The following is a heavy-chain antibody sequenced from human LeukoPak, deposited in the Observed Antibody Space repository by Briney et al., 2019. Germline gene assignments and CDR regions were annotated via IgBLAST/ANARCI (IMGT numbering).Heavy chain of an antibody. J-gene: IGHJ4*02. V-gene: IGHV1-2*02. D-gene: IGHD6-13*01. CDR2: INPNSGGT. CDR3: ARVIAAASTRLDY. Sequence: ASVKVSCKASGYTFTDYYMHWVRQAPGQGLGWMGWINPNSGGTNYAQNFQGRVTMTRDTSISTAYMELSRLRSDDTAMYYCARVIAAASTRLDYWGQGTLVTVSS. CDR1: GYTFTDYY.